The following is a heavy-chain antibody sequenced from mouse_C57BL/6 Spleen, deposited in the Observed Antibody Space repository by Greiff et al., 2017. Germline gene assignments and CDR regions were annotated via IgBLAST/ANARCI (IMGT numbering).Heavy chain of an antibody. CDR3: ASGAWFAY. CDR1: GFSLTSYG. Sequence: VQLKESGPGLVAPSQSLSITCTVSGFSLTSYGVDWVRQSPGKGLEWLGVIWGVGSTNYNSAIKSRLSISKDNSKSQVFLKKNSLQTDDTAMYYCASGAWFAYWGQGTLVTVSA. CDR2: IWGVGST. V-gene: IGHV2-6*01. J-gene: IGHJ3*01.